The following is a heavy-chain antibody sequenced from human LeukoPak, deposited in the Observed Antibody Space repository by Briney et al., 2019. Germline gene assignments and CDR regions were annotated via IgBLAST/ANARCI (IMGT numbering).Heavy chain of an antibody. Sequence: GGSLRLSCAASGFTFSSYAMSLVRQAPGKGLEWVSAISGSGGSTYYADSVKGRFTISRDNSKNTLYLQMNSLRAEDKAVYYCARGAITMVRGWEFDYLGQGTLGVVSS. J-gene: IGHJ4*02. CDR1: GFTFSSYA. D-gene: IGHD3-10*01. CDR3: ARGAITMVRGWEFDY. V-gene: IGHV3-23*01. CDR2: ISGSGGST.